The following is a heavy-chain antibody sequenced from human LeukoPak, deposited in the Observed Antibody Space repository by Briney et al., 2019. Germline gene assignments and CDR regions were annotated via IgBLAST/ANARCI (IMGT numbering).Heavy chain of an antibody. D-gene: IGHD3-10*01. CDR2: ICVGSGNT. CDR3: GADLTMVRGVPRWFDP. CDR1: GFTFTSSA. Sequence: SVTVSCKASGFTFTSSAMQWLRQARGQRLEWIGWICVGSGNTNYVQKFEERVTITRDMSTSTTYMELSSLRSEDTAVYYCGADLTMVRGVPRWFDPWGQGTLVTVSS. J-gene: IGHJ5*02. V-gene: IGHV1-58*02.